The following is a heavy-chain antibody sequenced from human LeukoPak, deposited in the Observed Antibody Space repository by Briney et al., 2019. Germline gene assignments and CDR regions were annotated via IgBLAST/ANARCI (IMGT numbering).Heavy chain of an antibody. CDR2: IYSGGST. Sequence: GGSLRLSCAASGFTVSSNYMSWVRQAPGKGLEWVSDIYSGGSTYYADSVKGRFTISRDNSKNTLYLQMNSLRAEDTAVYYCARDGNGDYGFDYWGQGTLVTVSS. CDR1: GFTVSSNY. D-gene: IGHD4-17*01. V-gene: IGHV3-53*01. CDR3: ARDGNGDYGFDY. J-gene: IGHJ4*02.